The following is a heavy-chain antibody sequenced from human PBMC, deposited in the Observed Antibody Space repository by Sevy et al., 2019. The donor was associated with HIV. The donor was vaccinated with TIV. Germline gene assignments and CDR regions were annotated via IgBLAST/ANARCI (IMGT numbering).Heavy chain of an antibody. CDR2: IYYSGST. CDR1: GGSISSGDYY. J-gene: IGHJ4*02. V-gene: IGHV4-30-4*01. Sequence: SETLSLTCTVSGGSISSGDYYWSWIRQPPGKGLEWIGYIYYSGSTYYNPSLKSRVTISVDTSKNQFSLKLSSVTAADTAVYYSATQGWYYGSGSYYNGDYWGQGTLVTVSS. D-gene: IGHD3-10*01. CDR3: ATQGWYYGSGSYYNGDY.